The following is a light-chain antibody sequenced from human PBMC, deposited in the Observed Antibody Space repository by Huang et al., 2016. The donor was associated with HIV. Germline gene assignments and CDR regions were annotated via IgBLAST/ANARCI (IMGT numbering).Light chain of an antibody. CDR1: QSVTTY. CDR2: DAS. V-gene: IGKV3-11*01. J-gene: IGKJ3*01. CDR3: QQRTNSIFT. Sequence: EIVLTQSPATLSLSPGEGATLSCRASQSVTTYLAGYQVKPGQAPRLLLYDASTRATGIPARFRGSGSATDFTLTISNIEPEDFAVYYCQQRTNSIFTFGPGTKVDIK.